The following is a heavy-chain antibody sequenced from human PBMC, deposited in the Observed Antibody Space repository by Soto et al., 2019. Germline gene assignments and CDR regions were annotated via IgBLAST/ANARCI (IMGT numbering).Heavy chain of an antibody. Sequence: QVQLQESGPGLVKPSGTLSLTCAVSGGSISSSNWWSWVRQPPGKGLEWIGEIYHSGSTNYNPSRKSRVTISVDKSKNQFSLKLSSVTAADTAVYYCARIYDYVWGSYRPPFDPWGQGTLVTVSS. CDR1: GGSISSSNW. D-gene: IGHD3-16*02. CDR3: ARIYDYVWGSYRPPFDP. CDR2: IYHSGST. J-gene: IGHJ5*02. V-gene: IGHV4-4*02.